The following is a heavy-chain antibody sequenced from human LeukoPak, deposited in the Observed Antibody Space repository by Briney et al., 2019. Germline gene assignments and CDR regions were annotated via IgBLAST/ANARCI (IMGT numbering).Heavy chain of an antibody. V-gene: IGHV3-66*01. Sequence: GGSLRLSCAASGFTVSTIYMSWVRQAPGKGLEWVSIIYRGGTTYYADSVKGRFIISRDNSKNTLYLQMNSLRADDTAVYYCARDDTHYGSSGSFYDAFDVWGQGTMVTVSS. D-gene: IGHD3-22*01. CDR1: GFTVSTIY. J-gene: IGHJ3*01. CDR3: ARDDTHYGSSGSFYDAFDV. CDR2: IYRGGTT.